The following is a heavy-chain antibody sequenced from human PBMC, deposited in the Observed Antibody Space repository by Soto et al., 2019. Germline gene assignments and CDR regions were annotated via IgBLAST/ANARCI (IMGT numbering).Heavy chain of an antibody. CDR3: AKDPLNSYSSSWNDY. V-gene: IGHV3-23*01. D-gene: IGHD6-13*01. J-gene: IGHJ4*02. Sequence: GGSLRLSCAASGFTFSSYAMSWVRQAPGKGLEWVSAISGSGGSTYYADSVKGRFTISRDNSKNTLYLQMNSPRAEDTAVYYCAKDPLNSYSSSWNDYWGQGTLVTVSS. CDR1: GFTFSSYA. CDR2: ISGSGGST.